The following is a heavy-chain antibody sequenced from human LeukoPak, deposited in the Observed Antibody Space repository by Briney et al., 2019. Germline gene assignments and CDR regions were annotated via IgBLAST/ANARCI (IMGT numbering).Heavy chain of an antibody. CDR1: GFTFSSYN. J-gene: IGHJ4*02. Sequence: GGSLRLSCAASGFTFSSYNINWVRQAPGKGLEWVSSISGSSSYIYYADSVKGRFTISRDNAKNTLFLQMNSLRVDDTAVYYCTRVRSSSWYDYWGQGALVTVSS. CDR2: ISGSSSYI. CDR3: TRVRSSSWYDY. D-gene: IGHD6-13*01. V-gene: IGHV3-21*01.